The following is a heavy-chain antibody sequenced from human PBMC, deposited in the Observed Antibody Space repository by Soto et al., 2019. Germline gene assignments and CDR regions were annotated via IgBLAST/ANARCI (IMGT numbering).Heavy chain of an antibody. CDR3: AREWATVVTRFDY. V-gene: IGHV4-30-4*01. CDR2: IYYSGST. D-gene: IGHD4-17*01. CDR1: GGSISSGDYY. J-gene: IGHJ4*02. Sequence: KPSETLSLTCTVSGGSISSGDYYWSWIRQPPGKGLEWIGCIYYSGSTYYNPSLKSRVTISVDTSKNQFSLKLSSVTAADTAVYYCAREWATVVTRFDYWGQGTLVTVSS.